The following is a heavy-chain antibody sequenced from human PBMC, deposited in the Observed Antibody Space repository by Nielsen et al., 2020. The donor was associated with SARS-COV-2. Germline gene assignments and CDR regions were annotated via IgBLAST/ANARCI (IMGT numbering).Heavy chain of an antibody. V-gene: IGHV5-51*01. J-gene: IGHJ6*02. CDR3: ASGADYAAYGGDPDYGMDV. Sequence: GESLKISCKGSGYSFTSYWIGWVRQMPGKGLEWMGILYPGDSDTRYSPSFQGQITISADKSISTAYLQWSSLKASDTAMYYCASGADYAAYGGDPDYGMDVWGQGTTVTVSS. CDR1: GYSFTSYW. D-gene: IGHD4-23*01. CDR2: LYPGDSDT.